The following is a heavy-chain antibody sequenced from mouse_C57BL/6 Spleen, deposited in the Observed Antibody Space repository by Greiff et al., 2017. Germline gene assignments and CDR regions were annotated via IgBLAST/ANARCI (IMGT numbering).Heavy chain of an antibody. D-gene: IGHD4-1*01. CDR2: IDPSDSYT. V-gene: IGHV1-69*01. Sequence: QVQLQQPGAELVMPGASVKLSCKASGYTFTSYWMHWVKQRPGQGLEWIGEIDPSDSYTNYNQKFKGKSTLTVDKSSSTAYMQLSSLTSEDSAVYYCARGKLTGFDYWGQGTTLTVSS. J-gene: IGHJ2*01. CDR1: GYTFTSYW. CDR3: ARGKLTGFDY.